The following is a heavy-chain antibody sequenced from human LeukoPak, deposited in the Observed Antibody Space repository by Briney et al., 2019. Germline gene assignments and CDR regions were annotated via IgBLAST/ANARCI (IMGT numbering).Heavy chain of an antibody. D-gene: IGHD6-19*01. Sequence: SETLSLTCTVSGYSISSGYYWGWIRQPPGKGLEWIGSIYHSGSTYYNPSLKSRVTISVDKSKNQFSLKLSSVTAADTAVYYCARVVLAVADYWGQGTLVTVSS. CDR3: ARVVLAVADY. J-gene: IGHJ4*02. CDR2: IYHSGST. CDR1: GYSISSGYY. V-gene: IGHV4-38-2*02.